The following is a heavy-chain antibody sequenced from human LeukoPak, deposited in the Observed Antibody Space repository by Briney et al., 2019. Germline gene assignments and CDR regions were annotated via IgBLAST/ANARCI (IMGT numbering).Heavy chain of an antibody. V-gene: IGHV3-21*01. CDR2: ISSSSSYI. D-gene: IGHD2-2*01. J-gene: IGHJ5*02. CDR1: GFTFSSYS. Sequence: GGSLRLSCAASGFTFSSYSMNWVRQAPGKGLEWVSSISSSSSYIYYADSVKGRFTISRDNAKNSLYLRMNSLRAEDTAVYYCARHPRDGVVVPSAIIGWFDPWGQGTLVTVSS. CDR3: ARHPRDGVVVPSAIIGWFDP.